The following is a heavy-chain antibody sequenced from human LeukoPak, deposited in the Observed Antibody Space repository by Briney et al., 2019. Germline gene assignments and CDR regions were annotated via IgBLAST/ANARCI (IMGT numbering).Heavy chain of an antibody. V-gene: IGHV3-23*01. CDR2: IRSSGDDT. D-gene: IGHD6-19*01. CDR3: AKVRPPPGSGWYGGDDY. CDR1: GFTFRNYV. Sequence: GGSLRLSCTASGFTFRNYVMSWVRQAPGKGLEWVSSIRSSGDDTSSADSVRGRFTIFRDNSKSTLYLQMNSLRAEDTAIYYCAKVRPPPGSGWYGGDDYWGQGTLVTVSP. J-gene: IGHJ4*02.